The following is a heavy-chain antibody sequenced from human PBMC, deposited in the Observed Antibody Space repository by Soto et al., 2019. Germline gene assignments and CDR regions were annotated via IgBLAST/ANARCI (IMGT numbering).Heavy chain of an antibody. V-gene: IGHV1-69*13. Sequence: SVKVSCKASGGTFSSYAISWVRQAPGQGLEWMGGIIPIFGTANYAQKFQGRVTITADESTSTAYMELSSLRSEDTAVYYCASSHANWGSNWFDPWGQGTLVTVSS. D-gene: IGHD7-27*01. CDR3: ASSHANWGSNWFDP. CDR1: GGTFSSYA. CDR2: IIPIFGTA. J-gene: IGHJ5*02.